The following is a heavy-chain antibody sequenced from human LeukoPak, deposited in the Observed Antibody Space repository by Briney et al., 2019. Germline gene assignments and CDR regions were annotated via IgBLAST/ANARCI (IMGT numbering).Heavy chain of an antibody. CDR3: ARWEYCSSTSCYDESETFDY. V-gene: IGHV1-18*01. CDR2: ISAYNGNT. CDR1: GYTFTSYG. J-gene: IGHJ4*02. D-gene: IGHD2-2*01. Sequence: RASVRVSCKASGYTFTSYGISWVRQAPGQGLEWIGWISAYNGNTNYAHKYQGRVTMTTDTSTSTAYLELRSLRSDDTAVYYCARWEYCSSTSCYDESETFDYWGQGTLVTVSS.